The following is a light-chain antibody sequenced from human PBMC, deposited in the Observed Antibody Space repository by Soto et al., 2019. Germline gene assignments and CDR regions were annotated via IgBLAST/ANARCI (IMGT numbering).Light chain of an antibody. CDR2: AAF. CDR1: QSVSTS. J-gene: IGKJ4*01. CDR3: QQHKDWPLT. Sequence: EIVMTQSPATLSVSPGETDTLSCRASQSVSTSVAWYQQKPGQAPRLLIYAAFTRATAVPARFSGSGSGTEFAFTISGLQSEDFAVYHCQQHKDWPLTFGGGTKVDIK. V-gene: IGKV3-15*01.